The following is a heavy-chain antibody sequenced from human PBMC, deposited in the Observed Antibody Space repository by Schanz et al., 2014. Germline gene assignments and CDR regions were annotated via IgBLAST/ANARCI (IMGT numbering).Heavy chain of an antibody. CDR1: GGTFSSYT. Sequence: QVQLVQSEAEVKKPGSSVKVSCKASGGTFSSYTISWVRQAPGQGLEWMGIINPSGGSTRYGQKFQGRITVTTDTSTSTVYLELSSLRSEDTAVYFCTSEAHNHDGLRSYSNVWGQGTLVTVTS. J-gene: IGHJ4*02. CDR2: INPSGGST. D-gene: IGHD3-10*01. CDR3: TSEAHNHDGLRSYSNV. V-gene: IGHV1-46*01.